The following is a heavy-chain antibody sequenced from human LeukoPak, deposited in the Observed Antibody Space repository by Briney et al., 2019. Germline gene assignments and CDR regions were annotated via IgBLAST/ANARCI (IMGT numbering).Heavy chain of an antibody. J-gene: IGHJ5*02. CDR3: ARRADFYASGTYFGGWFGP. CDR2: MNPNSGNT. D-gene: IGHD3-10*01. CDR1: GYTFTSFD. V-gene: IGHV1-8*01. Sequence: ASVKVSCKTSGYTFTSFDINWVRQATGQGLEWMGWMNPNSGNTGYASKFQGRVTMSRNTSINTAYMELSSLTSEDTAVYYCARRADFYASGTYFGGWFGPWGQGILVTVSS.